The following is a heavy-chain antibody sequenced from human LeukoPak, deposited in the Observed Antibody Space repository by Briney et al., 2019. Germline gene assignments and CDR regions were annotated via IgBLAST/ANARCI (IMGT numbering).Heavy chain of an antibody. CDR1: GFTVSSNY. J-gene: IGHJ4*02. V-gene: IGHV3-53*01. D-gene: IGHD6-19*01. CDR2: IYGGGST. CDR3: ARVKWLVHQFYFDY. Sequence: GGSLRLSCAASGFTVSSNYMNWVRQAPGKGLEWVSVIYGGGSTYYADSVKGRLTISRDNSKNTLHLQMNSLRDEDTAVYYWARVKWLVHQFYFDYWGQGTLVTVSS.